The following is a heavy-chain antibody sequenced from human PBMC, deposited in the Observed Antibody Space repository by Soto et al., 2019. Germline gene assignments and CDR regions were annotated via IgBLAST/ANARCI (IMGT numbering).Heavy chain of an antibody. CDR1: GYTFTSYA. V-gene: IGHV1-3*01. Sequence: GASVKVSCKASGYTFTSYAMHWVGQAPGQRLEWMGWINAGNGNTKYSQKFQGRVTITRDTSASTAYMELSSLRSEDTAVYYCARRSAVYYYYGMDVWGQGTTVTVSS. J-gene: IGHJ6*02. CDR3: ARRSAVYYYYGMDV. CDR2: INAGNGNT.